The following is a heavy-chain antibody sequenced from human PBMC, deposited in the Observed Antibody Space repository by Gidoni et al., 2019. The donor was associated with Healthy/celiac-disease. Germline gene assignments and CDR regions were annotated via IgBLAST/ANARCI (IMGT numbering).Heavy chain of an antibody. CDR3: ARGGEGSGWSARYYYGMDV. D-gene: IGHD6-19*01. CDR2: TNPNGGKT. Sequence: QAQLVQSGAEATKPGASVKVSCKASGYTFTSYDINWVRPATGQGLEWMGWTNPNGGKTGYAKKVQGRITRSRNTTISSTDMMLSSLGSEETAVYYCARGGEGSGWSARYYYGMDVWGQGTTVTVSS. V-gene: IGHV1-8*01. CDR1: GYTFTSYD. J-gene: IGHJ6*02.